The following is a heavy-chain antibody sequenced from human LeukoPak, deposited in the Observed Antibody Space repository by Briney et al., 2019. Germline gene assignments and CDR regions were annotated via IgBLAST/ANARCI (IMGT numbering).Heavy chain of an antibody. V-gene: IGHV1-18*01. CDR1: GYTFTSYG. CDR2: ISAYNGNT. J-gene: IGHJ4*02. CDR3: ARGAGVVVITTIDY. D-gene: IGHD3-22*01. Sequence: GASVKVSCKASGYTFTSYGISWVRQAPGQGLEWMGWISAYNGNTNYAQKLQGRVTMTTDTSMSTAYMELRSLRSDDTAVYYCARGAGVVVITTIDYWGQGTLVTVSS.